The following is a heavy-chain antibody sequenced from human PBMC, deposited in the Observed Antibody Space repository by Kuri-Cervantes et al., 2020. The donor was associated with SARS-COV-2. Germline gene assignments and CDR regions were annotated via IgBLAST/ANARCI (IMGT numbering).Heavy chain of an antibody. J-gene: IGHJ6*02. CDR2: VSTDNGNT. D-gene: IGHD2-15*01. CDR3: ARVQGAGWFYPMDF. Sequence: ASVKVSCKASGYTFRSNGINWVRQAPGQGLEWIGWVSTDNGNTNYEPRLQGRITVSTDTSTSTSYLELGSLKSDDTAVYYCARVQGAGWFYPMDFWGQGTTVTVSS. CDR1: GYTFRSNG. V-gene: IGHV1-18*04.